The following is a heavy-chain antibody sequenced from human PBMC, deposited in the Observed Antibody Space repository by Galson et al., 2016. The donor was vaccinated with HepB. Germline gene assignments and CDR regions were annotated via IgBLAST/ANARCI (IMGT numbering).Heavy chain of an antibody. J-gene: IGHJ3*02. Sequence: QSGAEVKKPGESLKISCKGSGYNFASYWLGWVRQMPGKGLEWMGIIYPGDSDTRYNPSVQGQVTFSGDKSISTAYLQWSSLKASDTALYFCARQGSIQAFDIWGQGTMVTVSS. D-gene: IGHD2-21*01. CDR3: ARQGSIQAFDI. CDR2: IYPGDSDT. V-gene: IGHV5-51*01. CDR1: GYNFASYW.